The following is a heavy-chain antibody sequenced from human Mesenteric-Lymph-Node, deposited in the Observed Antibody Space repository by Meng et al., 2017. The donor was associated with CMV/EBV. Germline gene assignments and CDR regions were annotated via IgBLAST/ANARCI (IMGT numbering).Heavy chain of an antibody. CDR1: GYTFTAYY. D-gene: IGHD3-16*02. V-gene: IGHV1-2*02. CDR2: INHKTGGT. CDR3: ARDSFRFFDY. J-gene: IGHJ4*02. Sequence: ASVKVSCKTSGYTFTAYYLHWVRQAPGQGLEWMGWINHKTGGTNYAQKFQGRATMTRDTSTSTAYMELSRLASDDTAVYYCARDSFRFFDYWGQGAPVTVSS.